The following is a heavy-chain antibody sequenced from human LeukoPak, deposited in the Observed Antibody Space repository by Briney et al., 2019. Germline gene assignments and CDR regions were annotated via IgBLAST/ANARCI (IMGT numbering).Heavy chain of an antibody. Sequence: SETLSLTCTVSGGSISSGSYYWSWIRQPAGKGLEWIGRIYTSGSTNYNPSLKSRVTISIDTSKNQFSRKLSSVTAADTAVYYCARDIVVVPAASTEDAFDIWGQGTMVTVSS. CDR1: GGSISSGSYY. J-gene: IGHJ3*02. V-gene: IGHV4-61*02. D-gene: IGHD2-2*01. CDR2: IYTSGST. CDR3: ARDIVVVPAASTEDAFDI.